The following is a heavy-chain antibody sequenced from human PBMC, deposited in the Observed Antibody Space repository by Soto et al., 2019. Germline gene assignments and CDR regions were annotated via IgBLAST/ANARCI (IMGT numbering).Heavy chain of an antibody. CDR1: GFTFSSYA. J-gene: IGHJ4*02. D-gene: IGHD3-3*01. CDR3: ARWSYLDY. Sequence: GGSLRLSCAASGFTFSSYAMSWVRQAPGKGLEWVSAISGSGGSTYYADSVKGRFSISRDTSQSTLYLQMNSLRADDTAMYYCARWSYLDYWGQGTRVTVSS. CDR2: ISGSGGST. V-gene: IGHV3-23*01.